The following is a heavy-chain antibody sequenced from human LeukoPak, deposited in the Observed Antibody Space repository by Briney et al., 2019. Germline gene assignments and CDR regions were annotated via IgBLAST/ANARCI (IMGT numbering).Heavy chain of an antibody. CDR3: ARQRIPYCTGGTCPLDY. V-gene: IGHV5-51*01. D-gene: IGHD2-15*01. CDR1: GYSFTSYW. CDR2: IYPGDSDT. J-gene: IGHJ4*02. Sequence: GESLKISCKGSGYSFTSYWIGWVRQMPGKGLEWMGIIYPGDSDTRYNPSFQGQVTISADKSISTAYLQWSSLKASDTAMYYCARQRIPYCTGGTCPLDYWGQGTLVTVSS.